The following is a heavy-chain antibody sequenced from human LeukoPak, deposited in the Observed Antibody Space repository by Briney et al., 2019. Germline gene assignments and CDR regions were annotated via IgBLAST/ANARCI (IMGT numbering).Heavy chain of an antibody. CDR3: AIQAGVAAYSMGWFDP. CDR1: GYSFTSYW. D-gene: IGHD2-15*01. J-gene: IGHJ5*02. V-gene: IGHV5-10-1*01. CDR2: VDPSDSYT. Sequence: GESLKISCKGSGYSFTSYWISWVRQMPGQGLDWMGRVDPSDSYTNYSPSFQGHVTISADKSISTAYLQWSSLKASDTAMYYCAIQAGVAAYSMGWFDPWGQGTLVTVSS.